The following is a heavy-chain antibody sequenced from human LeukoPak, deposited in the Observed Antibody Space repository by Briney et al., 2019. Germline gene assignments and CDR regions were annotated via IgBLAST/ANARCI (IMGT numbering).Heavy chain of an antibody. Sequence: GGSLRLSCAASGFTFSSYSMNWVRQAPGKGLGWVSSISSSSSYIYYADSVKGRFTISRDNAKNSLYLQMNSLRAEDTAVYYCARGVHGDYSSDYWGQGTLVTVSS. CDR3: ARGVHGDYSSDY. D-gene: IGHD4-17*01. CDR1: GFTFSSYS. V-gene: IGHV3-21*01. CDR2: ISSSSSYI. J-gene: IGHJ4*02.